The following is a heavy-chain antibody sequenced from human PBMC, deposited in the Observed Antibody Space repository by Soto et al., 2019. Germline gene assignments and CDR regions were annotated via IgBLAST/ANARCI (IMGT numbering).Heavy chain of an antibody. CDR2: ISWNSGSI. D-gene: IGHD3-10*01. J-gene: IGHJ4*02. Sequence: GGSLRLSCAASGFTFDDYAMHWVRQAPGKGLEWVSGISWNSGSIGYADSVKGRFTISRDNAKNSLYLQMNSLRAEDTALYYCAKDMGWFGELRYFEYWGQGTLVTVSS. CDR1: GFTFDDYA. CDR3: AKDMGWFGELRYFEY. V-gene: IGHV3-9*01.